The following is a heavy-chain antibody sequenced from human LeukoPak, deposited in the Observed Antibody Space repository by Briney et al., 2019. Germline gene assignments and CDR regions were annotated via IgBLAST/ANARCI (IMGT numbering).Heavy chain of an antibody. D-gene: IGHD2-2*01. Sequence: KTGGSLRLSCAASGFTFSNAWMSWVRQAPGKGLEWVGRIKSETDSGTTDYAAPVKGRFTISRDDSKNTLYLQMDSLKTEDTAVYYCTTVYCSTTSCKPGTDYWGQGTLVTVSS. CDR1: GFTFSNAW. CDR2: IKSETDSGTT. CDR3: TTVYCSTTSCKPGTDY. J-gene: IGHJ4*02. V-gene: IGHV3-15*01.